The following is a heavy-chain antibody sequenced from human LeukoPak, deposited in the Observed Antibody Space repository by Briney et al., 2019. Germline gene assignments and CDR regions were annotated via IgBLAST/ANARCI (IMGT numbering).Heavy chain of an antibody. CDR3: VRDGAYYDSAPYNLDF. D-gene: IGHD3-22*01. CDR1: GFTFSSYS. CDR2: ISNTKTYI. Sequence: GGSLRLSCAASGFTFSSYSFNWVRQAPGKGLEWISSISNTKTYINYADSVKGRFTISRDNAKNSLFLHMTSLRAEDTAVYYCVRDGAYYDSAPYNLDFWGQGTLVAVSS. V-gene: IGHV3-21*01. J-gene: IGHJ4*02.